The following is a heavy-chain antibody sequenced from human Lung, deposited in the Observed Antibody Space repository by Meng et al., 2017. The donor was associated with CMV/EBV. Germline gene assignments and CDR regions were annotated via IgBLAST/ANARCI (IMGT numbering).Heavy chain of an antibody. CDR1: GFSFSSYW. D-gene: IGHD2-8*01. CDR2: INSGGTTT. Sequence: DVELGGAGGGLVQPGESLRLSCVASGFSFSSYWMHWVRQSPGKGLVWVARINSGGTTTTYADSVKGRFTISRDNAKNTLYLQMNSLRGEDTAVYYCARDVMGWFDPWGQGALVTVSS. V-gene: IGHV3-74*01. J-gene: IGHJ5*02. CDR3: ARDVMGWFDP.